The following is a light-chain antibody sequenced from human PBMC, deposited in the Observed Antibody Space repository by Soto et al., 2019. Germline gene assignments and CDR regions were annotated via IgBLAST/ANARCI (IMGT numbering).Light chain of an antibody. CDR1: QSVSTW. CDR3: QQYNSPPST. J-gene: IGKJ1*01. V-gene: IGKV1-5*03. CDR2: QAS. Sequence: DIQMTQSPSTLSASVGDRVTITCRASQSVSTWLAWYQQKPGKAPNLLIYQASSLESGVPSRFSGSGSGTEFTLTIRNLQPDDFATYDGQQYNSPPSTFGPGTKVEIK.